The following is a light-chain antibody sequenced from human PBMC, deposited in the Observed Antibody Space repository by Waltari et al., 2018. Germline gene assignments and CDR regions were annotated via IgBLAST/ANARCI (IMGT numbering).Light chain of an antibody. J-gene: IGLJ2*01. CDR1: SSDVGGYNY. V-gene: IGLV2-14*01. CDR2: DVS. Sequence: QSALAQPASVSGSPGQSITISCSGTSSDVGGYNYVSWYQQHPGKVPKLMIYDVSKRPAGVSDRFSGSKSGNTASLNISGLQAEDESDYYCSSYTSTNMVVFGGGTKLTVL. CDR3: SSYTSTNMVV.